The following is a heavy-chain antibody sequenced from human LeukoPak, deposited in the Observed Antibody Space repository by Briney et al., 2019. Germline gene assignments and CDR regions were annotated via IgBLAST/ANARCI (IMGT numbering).Heavy chain of an antibody. V-gene: IGHV4-59*01. Sequence: MSSETLSLTCTVSGGSITSYYWSWIRQPPGKGLEWIGYIYYSGNTNYNPSLKSRVTISVDTSKNQFSLKLSSVTAADTAVYYCARFRYPQTLYYFDYWGQGTLVTVSS. J-gene: IGHJ4*02. CDR2: IYYSGNT. D-gene: IGHD1-1*01. CDR1: GGSITSYY. CDR3: ARFRYPQTLYYFDY.